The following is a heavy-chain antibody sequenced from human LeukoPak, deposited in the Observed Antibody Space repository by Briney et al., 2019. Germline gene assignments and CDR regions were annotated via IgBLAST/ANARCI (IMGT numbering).Heavy chain of an antibody. D-gene: IGHD3-22*01. J-gene: IGHJ4*02. CDR3: AKVETSYYDSSGYYPFDS. CDR1: GLTFTDFA. V-gene: IGHV3-23*01. Sequence: GGSLRLSCGASGLTFTDFAINWVRQAPGKGPEWVSAISASGGSSFYADSVKGRFTISRDNSKNTLYLQMNSLRADDTAVYYCAKVETSYYDSSGYYPFDSWGQGTLVTVSS. CDR2: ISASGGSS.